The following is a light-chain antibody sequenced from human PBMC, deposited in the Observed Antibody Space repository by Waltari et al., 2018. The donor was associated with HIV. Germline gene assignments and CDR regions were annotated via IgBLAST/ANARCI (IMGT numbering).Light chain of an antibody. CDR3: SSCRAGNNPHWV. CDR1: GSALSGNNS. J-gene: IGLJ3*02. V-gene: IGLV2-8*01. Sequence: QSALPQPPSASGSPGQSLPISCTGTGSALSGNNSISSHHQHPGNAPKLMIYEVTKRPSGVPERFSGSKSGNTASLTVSGLQAEDEADYYCSSCRAGNNPHWVFGGGTKRTVL. CDR2: EVT.